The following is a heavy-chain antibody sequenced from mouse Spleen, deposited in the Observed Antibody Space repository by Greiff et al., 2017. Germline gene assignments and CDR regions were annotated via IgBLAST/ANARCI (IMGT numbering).Heavy chain of an antibody. CDR1: GFPLTDYY. J-gene: IGHJ4*01. Sequence: QVQPQPSGAELVKPGASVKIFCQASGFPLTDYYINWVKQRPGPGPEWYGKIGPGSCSTYYNEKFKGKATLTADKSSSTAYMQLSSLTSEDSAVYFCANYGKGAMDYWGQGTSVTVSS. CDR3: ANYGKGAMDY. CDR2: IGPGSCST. V-gene: IGHV1-77*01. D-gene: IGHD2-1*01.